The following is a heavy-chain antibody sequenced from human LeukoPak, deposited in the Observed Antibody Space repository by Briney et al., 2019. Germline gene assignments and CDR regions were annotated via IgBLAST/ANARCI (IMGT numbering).Heavy chain of an antibody. Sequence: GGSLRLSCAASGFTFSSYSMNWVRQAPGKGLEWVSSISSSSYIYYADSVKGRFTISRDNAKNSLYLQMNSLRAEDTAVYYCAREGVVVVAAYYYGMDVWGKGTTVTVSS. V-gene: IGHV3-21*01. J-gene: IGHJ6*04. D-gene: IGHD2-15*01. CDR3: AREGVVVVAAYYYGMDV. CDR1: GFTFSSYS. CDR2: ISSSSYI.